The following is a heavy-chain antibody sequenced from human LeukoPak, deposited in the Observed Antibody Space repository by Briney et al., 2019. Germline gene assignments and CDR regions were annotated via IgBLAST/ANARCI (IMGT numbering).Heavy chain of an antibody. CDR2: ISSSSSYI. CDR1: GFTFSSYS. CDR3: AKRAYYDILTGYYSGYYYMDV. V-gene: IGHV3-21*01. J-gene: IGHJ6*03. D-gene: IGHD3-9*01. Sequence: GGSLRLSCAASGFTFSSYSMNWVRQAPGKGLEWVSSISSSSSYIYYADSVKGRFTISRDNSKNTLYLQMNSLRAEDTAVYYCAKRAYYDILTGYYSGYYYMDVWGKGTTVTISS.